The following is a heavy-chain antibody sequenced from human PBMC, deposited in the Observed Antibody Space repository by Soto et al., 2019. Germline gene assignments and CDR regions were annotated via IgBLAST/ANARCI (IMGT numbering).Heavy chain of an antibody. CDR2: IIPILGIA. V-gene: IGHV1-69*02. D-gene: IGHD6-13*01. CDR3: ARGEEQQREYYFDY. Sequence: QVQLVQSGAEVKKPGSSVKVSCKASGGTFSSYTISWVRQAPGQGLEWMGRIIPILGIANYAQKFQGRVTITADKATSTAYMELSSLRSEDTAVYYCARGEEQQREYYFDYWGQGTLVTVSS. J-gene: IGHJ4*02. CDR1: GGTFSSYT.